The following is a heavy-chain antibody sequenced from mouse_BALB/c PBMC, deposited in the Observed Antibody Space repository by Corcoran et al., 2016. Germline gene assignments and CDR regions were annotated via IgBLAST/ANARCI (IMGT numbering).Heavy chain of an antibody. V-gene: IGHV9-3-1*01. CDR3: ASGNYAMDY. CDR2: INTYTGEP. CDR1: GYTFTNYG. Sequence: QIQLVQSGPELKKPGETVKISCKASGYTFTNYGMNWVKQAPGNGLKGMGWINTYTGEPTYADDFKGRFAFSLETSASTAYLQINNLKNEDTATYFCASGNYAMDYWGQGTSVTVSS. D-gene: IGHD1-1*02. J-gene: IGHJ4*01.